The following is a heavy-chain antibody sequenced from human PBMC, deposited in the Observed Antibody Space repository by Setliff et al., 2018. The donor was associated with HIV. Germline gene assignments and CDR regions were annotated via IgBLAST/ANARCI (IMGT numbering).Heavy chain of an antibody. CDR3: AKDIYGGHFYYFDY. CDR2: INNDGSTI. CDR1: GFTFSNYW. Sequence: GGSLRLSCAASGFTFSNYWMHWVRQVPGKGLEWVSRINNDGSTIDYADSVKGRFTISRDNSKNSLYLQMNNLRGEDTALYYCAKDIYGGHFYYFDYWGQGTLVTVSS. D-gene: IGHD4-17*01. V-gene: IGHV3-74*01. J-gene: IGHJ4*02.